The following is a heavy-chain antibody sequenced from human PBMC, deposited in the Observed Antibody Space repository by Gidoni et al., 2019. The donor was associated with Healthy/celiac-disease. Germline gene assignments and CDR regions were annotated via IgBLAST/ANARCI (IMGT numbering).Heavy chain of an antibody. CDR2: INHSGST. V-gene: IGHV4-34*01. D-gene: IGHD2-21*02. CDR1: GGSFSGYY. Sequence: QVQLQQWGAGLLKPSETLSLTCAVSGGSFSGYYWSWIRQPPGKGLEWIGEINHSGSTNYNPSLKSRVTISVDTSKNQFSLKLSSVTAADTAVYYCARGGVGYVVVTAQDFDYWGQGTLVTVSS. J-gene: IGHJ4*02. CDR3: ARGGVGYVVVTAQDFDY.